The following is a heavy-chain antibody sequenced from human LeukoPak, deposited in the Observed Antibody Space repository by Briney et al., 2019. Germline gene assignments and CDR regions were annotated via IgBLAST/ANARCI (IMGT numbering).Heavy chain of an antibody. CDR1: GFTFSSYE. V-gene: IGHV3-48*03. D-gene: IGHD3-10*01. Sequence: GGSLRLSCAASGFTFSSYEMNWVHQAPGKGLEWVSYISSSGSTIYYADSVKGRFTISRDNAKNSLYLQMNSLRAEDTAVYYCAAGNVWFGELHFDYWGQGTLVTVSS. CDR3: AAGNVWFGELHFDY. CDR2: ISSSGSTI. J-gene: IGHJ4*02.